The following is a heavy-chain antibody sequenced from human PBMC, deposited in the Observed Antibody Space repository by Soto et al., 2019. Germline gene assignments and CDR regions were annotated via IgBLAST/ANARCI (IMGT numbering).Heavy chain of an antibody. D-gene: IGHD6-13*01. Sequence: PSETLSLTCTVSGGSISSYYWSWIRQPPGKGLEWIGYIYYSGSTNYNPSLKSRVTLSVDTSKNQFSLKLSSVTAADTAVYYCARDRGSSWRVWGQGTLVTVSS. CDR1: GGSISSYY. V-gene: IGHV4-59*01. J-gene: IGHJ4*02. CDR2: IYYSGST. CDR3: ARDRGSSWRV.